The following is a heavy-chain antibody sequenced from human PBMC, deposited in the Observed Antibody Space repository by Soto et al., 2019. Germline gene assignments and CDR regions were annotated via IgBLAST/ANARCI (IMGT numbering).Heavy chain of an antibody. D-gene: IGHD3-10*01. CDR1: GYTFTNYG. CDR3: ARGVGSGTYYNQYNWFDP. CDR2: INTYNGNT. V-gene: IGHV1-18*01. Sequence: ASVKVSCKASGYTFTNYGISWVRQAPGQGLEWMGWINTYNGNTNHAQKLQGRVTMTTDTSTSTAYMELRSLRSDVTAVYYCARGVGSGTYYNQYNWFDPWGQGTLVTVS. J-gene: IGHJ5*02.